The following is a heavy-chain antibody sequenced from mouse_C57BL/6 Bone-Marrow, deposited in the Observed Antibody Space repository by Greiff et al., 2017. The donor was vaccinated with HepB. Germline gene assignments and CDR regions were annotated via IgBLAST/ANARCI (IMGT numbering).Heavy chain of an antibody. CDR1: GYTFTSYW. CDR3: ASTGTTWFAY. J-gene: IGHJ3*01. CDR2: IDPSDSYT. V-gene: IGHV1-59*01. D-gene: IGHD4-1*02. Sequence: QVQLQQPGAELVRPGTSVKLSCKASGYTFTSYWMHWVKQRPGQGLEWIGVIDPSDSYTNYNQKFKGKATLTADKSSSTAYMQLSSLTSEDSAVYFCASTGTTWFAYWGQGTLVTVSA.